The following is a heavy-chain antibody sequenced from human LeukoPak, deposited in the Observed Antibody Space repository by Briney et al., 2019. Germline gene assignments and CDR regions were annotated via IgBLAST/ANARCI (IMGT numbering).Heavy chain of an antibody. J-gene: IGHJ6*02. CDR1: GGSISSYY. V-gene: IGHV4-59*08. Sequence: SETLSLTCTVSGGSISSYYWSWIRQPPGKGLEWIGYINYIRTTDYNPSLKSRVTISLDTSENRFSLKLSSVTAADTATYYCARSYSSSDHYYYYGMDVWGQGTTVTVSS. CDR3: ARSYSSSDHYYYYGMDV. CDR2: INYIRTT. D-gene: IGHD6-13*01.